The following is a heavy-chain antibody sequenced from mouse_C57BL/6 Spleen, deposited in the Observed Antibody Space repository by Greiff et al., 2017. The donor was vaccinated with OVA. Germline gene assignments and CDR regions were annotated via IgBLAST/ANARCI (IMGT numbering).Heavy chain of an antibody. CDR3: ARDRGKNWYFDG. D-gene: IGHD2-1*01. CDR2: ISDGGSYT. V-gene: IGHV5-4*01. Sequence: DVKLVESGGGLVKPGGSLKLSCAASGFTFSSYAMSWVRQTPEKRLEWVATISDGGSYTYYPDNVKGRFTISRDNAKNNLYLQMSHLKSEDTAMYYCARDRGKNWYFDGWGTGTTVTVSS. J-gene: IGHJ1*03. CDR1: GFTFSSYA.